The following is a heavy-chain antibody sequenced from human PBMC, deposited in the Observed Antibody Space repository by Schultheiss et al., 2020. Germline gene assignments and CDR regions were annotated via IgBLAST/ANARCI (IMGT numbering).Heavy chain of an antibody. CDR1: GFTFSSYG. CDR3: ARGASTSLDY. V-gene: IGHV3-48*01. CDR2: ISRSSSTI. J-gene: IGHJ4*02. Sequence: GESLKISCAASGFTFSSYGMHWVRQAPGKGLEWVSHISRSSSTIYYADSVKGRFTISRDNAKNSLYLQMNSLRAEDTAVYYCARGASTSLDYWGQGILVTVSS.